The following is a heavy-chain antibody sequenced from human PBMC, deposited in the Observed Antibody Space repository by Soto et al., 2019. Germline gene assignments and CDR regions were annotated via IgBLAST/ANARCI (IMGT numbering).Heavy chain of an antibody. D-gene: IGHD3-10*01. CDR3: AAWRGGGGY. CDR1: GFTVSNNY. V-gene: IGHV3-53*01. J-gene: IGHJ4*02. Sequence: EVQLVESGGGLIQPGGSLRLSCAVSGFTVSNNYMSWVRQAPGKGLEGVSVIYSGGYTAYGDSVKGRFTISRDNSKNKLYPQINSLGAAHRGVFFGAAWRGGGGYWGQGTLVTVSS. CDR2: IYSGGYT.